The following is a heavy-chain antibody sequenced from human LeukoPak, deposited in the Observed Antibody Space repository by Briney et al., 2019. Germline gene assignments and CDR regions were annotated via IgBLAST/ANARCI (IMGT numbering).Heavy chain of an antibody. J-gene: IGHJ5*02. D-gene: IGHD3-10*01. CDR1: GYTFTSYY. CDR2: IYPSGGTT. CDR3: ARKGVYGYNWFDP. V-gene: IGHV1-46*01. Sequence: ASVTVSCKASGYTFTSYYMNWVRQAPGQGLEWMGVIYPSGGTTSYAQKFQGTVTMTRDTSTSTVYMELSSLRSEDTAVYYCARKGVYGYNWFDPWGQGTLVTVSS.